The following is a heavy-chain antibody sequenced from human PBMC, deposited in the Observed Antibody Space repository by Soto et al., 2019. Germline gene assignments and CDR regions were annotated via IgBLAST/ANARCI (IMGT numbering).Heavy chain of an antibody. Sequence: ASVKVSCKASGYTFTSYYMHWVRQAPGQGLEWMGIINPSGGSTSYAQKFQGRVTMTTDTSTSTAYMELRSLRSDDTAVYYCARDLGGQIVDYWGQRTPVTVSS. CDR2: INPSGGST. D-gene: IGHD1-26*01. CDR3: ARDLGGQIVDY. V-gene: IGHV1-46*01. J-gene: IGHJ4*02. CDR1: GYTFTSYY.